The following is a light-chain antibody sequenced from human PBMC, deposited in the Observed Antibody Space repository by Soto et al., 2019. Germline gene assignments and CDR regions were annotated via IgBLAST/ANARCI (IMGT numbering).Light chain of an antibody. CDR3: FSSSGDSTWV. V-gene: IGLV2-23*02. J-gene: IGLJ3*02. CDR2: EVT. Sequence: QSALTQPASVSGSPGQSITLSCTGTRSDIGSYNSIAWYQQYSGKAPTVIIFEVTKRPSGISDRFSGSKSGSTASLTISGLQAEDEADYFCFSSSGDSTWVFGGGTKVTVL. CDR1: RSDIGSYNS.